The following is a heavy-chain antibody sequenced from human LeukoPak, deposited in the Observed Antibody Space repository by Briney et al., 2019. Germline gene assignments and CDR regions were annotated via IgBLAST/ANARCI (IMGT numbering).Heavy chain of an antibody. J-gene: IGHJ4*02. CDR3: ARENGVITVSFDY. D-gene: IGHD3-22*01. V-gene: IGHV4-34*01. CDR2: INHSGST. CDR1: GGSFSGYY. Sequence: SETLSLTCAVYGGSFSGYYWSWIRQPPGKGLEWIGEINHSGSTNYNPSLKSRVTISVDTSKNQFSLKLSSVTAADTAVYYCARENGVITVSFDYWGQGTLVIVSS.